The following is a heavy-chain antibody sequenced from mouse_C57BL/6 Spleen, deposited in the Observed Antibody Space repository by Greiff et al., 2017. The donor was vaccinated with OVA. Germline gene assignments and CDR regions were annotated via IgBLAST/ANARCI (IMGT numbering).Heavy chain of an antibody. CDR2: INPYNGGT. CDR1: GYTFTDYY. J-gene: IGHJ1*03. Sequence: VQLKQSGPVLVKPGASVKMSCKASGYTFTDYYMNWVKQSHGKSLEWIGVINPYNGGTSYNQKFKGKATLTVDKSSSTAYMELNSLTSEDSAVYYCARAKLGRDWYFDVWGTGTTVTVSS. V-gene: IGHV1-19*01. D-gene: IGHD4-1*01. CDR3: ARAKLGRDWYFDV.